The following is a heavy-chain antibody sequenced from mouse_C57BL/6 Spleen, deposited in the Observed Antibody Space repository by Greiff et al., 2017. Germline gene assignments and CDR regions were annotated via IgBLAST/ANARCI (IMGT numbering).Heavy chain of an antibody. D-gene: IGHD6-2*01. V-gene: IGHV1-15*01. CDR2: IDPETGGT. CDR1: GYTFTDYE. J-gene: IGHJ4*01. Sequence: QVQLQQSGAELVRPGASVTLSCKASGYTFTDYEMHWVKQTPVHGLEWIGAIDPETGGTAYNQKFKGKAILTADKSSSTAYMQLSSLTSEDSAVYYCARGSLYAMDYWGQGTSVTVSS. CDR3: ARGSLYAMDY.